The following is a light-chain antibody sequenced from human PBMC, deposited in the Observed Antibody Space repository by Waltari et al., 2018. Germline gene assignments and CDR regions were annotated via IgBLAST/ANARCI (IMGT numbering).Light chain of an antibody. Sequence: DIQLTQSPGFLSASVADRVTITCRASQVLSSYLAWYQQKPGKAPKLLISAASTLRTGVPSRFSGSGSGTEFTLTISSLQPEDFATYYCQQLLGFPFTFGPGTKVDIK. CDR3: QQLLGFPFT. CDR1: QVLSSY. CDR2: AAS. J-gene: IGKJ3*01. V-gene: IGKV1-9*01.